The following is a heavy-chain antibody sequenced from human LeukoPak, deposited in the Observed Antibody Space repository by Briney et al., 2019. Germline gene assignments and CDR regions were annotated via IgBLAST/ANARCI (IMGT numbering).Heavy chain of an antibody. J-gene: IGHJ6*04. Sequence: GGSLRLSCAASGFTFSSDSMNWVRQAPGKGLGWVSSISSSSSYIYYADSVKGRFTISRDNAKNSLYLQMNSLRAEDTAVYYCAELGITMIGGVWGKGTTVTVSS. V-gene: IGHV3-21*01. CDR3: AELGITMIGGV. CDR1: GFTFSSDS. CDR2: ISSSSSYI. D-gene: IGHD3-10*02.